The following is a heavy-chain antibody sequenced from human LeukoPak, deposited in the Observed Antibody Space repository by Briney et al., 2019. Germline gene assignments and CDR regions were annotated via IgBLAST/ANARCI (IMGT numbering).Heavy chain of an antibody. CDR2: IYSGGST. V-gene: IGHV3-66*02. CDR1: GFTVSSNY. J-gene: IGHJ4*02. D-gene: IGHD6-19*01. Sequence: PGGSLRLSCAASGFTVSSNYMSWVRQAPGKGLEWVSVIYSGGSTYYADSVKGRFTISRDNSKNPLYLQMNSLRAEDTAVYYCAGSSGWYQYWFDYWGQGTLVTASS. CDR3: AGSSGWYQYWFDY.